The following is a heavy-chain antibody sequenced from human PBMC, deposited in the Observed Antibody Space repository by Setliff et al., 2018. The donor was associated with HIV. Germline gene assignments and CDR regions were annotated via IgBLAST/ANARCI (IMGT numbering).Heavy chain of an antibody. CDR1: GGSVSGHY. CDR2: ITPTGDT. V-gene: IGHV4-34*01. Sequence: PSETLSLTCAVYGGSVSGHYWGWLRQPPGKGLEWIGEITPTGDTNYIPSLKSRVAMSLDTSKNQFSLKLRSVTAADTAVYYCSNWNTTVDADSWGQGTLVTVSS. J-gene: IGHJ4*02. D-gene: IGHD1-1*01. CDR3: SNWNTTVDADS.